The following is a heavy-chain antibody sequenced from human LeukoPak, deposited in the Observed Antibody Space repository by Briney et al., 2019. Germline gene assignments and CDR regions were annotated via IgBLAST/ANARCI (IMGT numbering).Heavy chain of an antibody. CDR3: AKEGGGQAFDY. CDR1: GFSLSSYA. CDR2: ISGSGGST. J-gene: IGHJ4*02. V-gene: IGHV3-23*01. Sequence: PGRSLRLSCEASGFSLSSYAFHWVRRAPGKGLEWVSAISGSGGSTYYADSVKGRFTISRDNSKNTLYLQMNSLRAEDTAVYYCAKEGGGQAFDYWGQGTLVTVSS. D-gene: IGHD3-16*01.